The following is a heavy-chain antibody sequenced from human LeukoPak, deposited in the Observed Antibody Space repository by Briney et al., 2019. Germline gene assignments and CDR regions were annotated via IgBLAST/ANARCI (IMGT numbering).Heavy chain of an antibody. J-gene: IGHJ4*02. CDR2: ISGSGGST. D-gene: IGHD3-3*01. CDR1: GFTFSSYV. Sequence: GGSLRLSCAASGFTFSSYVMNWVRQAPGKGLEWVSAISGSGGSTYYADSVKGRFTISRDNSKNTLYLQMNSLRAEDAAVYYCAKAGITIFGVVNYFDYWGQGTLVTVSS. CDR3: AKAGITIFGVVNYFDY. V-gene: IGHV3-23*01.